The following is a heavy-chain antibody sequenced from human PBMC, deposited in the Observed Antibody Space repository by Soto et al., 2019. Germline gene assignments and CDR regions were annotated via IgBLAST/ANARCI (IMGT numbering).Heavy chain of an antibody. D-gene: IGHD2-2*01. CDR3: ARVTLGYCISTSCFYDY. Sequence: VGSLRLSCAASGFTFSSYSMNWVRQAPGKGLEWVSSISSRSSYIYYADSVKGRFTISRDNAKNSLYLQMNSLRAEDTAVYYCARVTLGYCISTSCFYDYWGQGTLVTVSS. CDR1: GFTFSSYS. CDR2: ISSRSSYI. J-gene: IGHJ4*02. V-gene: IGHV3-21*01.